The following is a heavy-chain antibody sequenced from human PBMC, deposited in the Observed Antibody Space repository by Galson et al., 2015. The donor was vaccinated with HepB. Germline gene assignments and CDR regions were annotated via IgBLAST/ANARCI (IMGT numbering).Heavy chain of an antibody. CDR1: GFTFSSYS. J-gene: IGHJ5*02. Sequence: SLRLSCAASGFTFSSYSMNWVRQAPGKGLEWVSSISSSSSYIYYADSVKGRFTISRDNAKNSLYLQMNSLRAEDTAVYYCARSGGWYVPFDPWGQGTLVTVSS. D-gene: IGHD6-19*01. CDR3: ARSGGWYVPFDP. CDR2: ISSSSSYI. V-gene: IGHV3-21*01.